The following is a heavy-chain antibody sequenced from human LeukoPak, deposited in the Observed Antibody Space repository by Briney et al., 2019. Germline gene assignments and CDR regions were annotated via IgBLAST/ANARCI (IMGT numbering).Heavy chain of an antibody. CDR2: IYYSGST. CDR3: ARIAVTATGYNWFDP. D-gene: IGHD6-19*01. J-gene: IGHJ5*02. V-gene: IGHV4-59*08. CDR1: GGSISSYC. Sequence: SETLSLTCTVSGGSISSYCWSWIRQPPGKGLEWIGYIYYSGSTNYNPSLKSRVTISVDTSKNQFSLKLSSVTAADTAVYYCARIAVTATGYNWFDPWGQGTLVTVSS.